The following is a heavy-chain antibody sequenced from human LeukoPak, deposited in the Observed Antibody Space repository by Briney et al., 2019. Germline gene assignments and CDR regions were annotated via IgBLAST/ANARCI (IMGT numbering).Heavy chain of an antibody. CDR2: MNPNSGNT. V-gene: IGHV1-8*01. CDR1: GYTFTSYG. CDR3: ARGLSDFWSGYYHFDY. J-gene: IGHJ4*02. D-gene: IGHD3-3*01. Sequence: ASVKVSCKASGYTFTSYGINWVRQATGQGLEWMGWMNPNSGNTGYAQKFQGRVTMTRNTSISTAYMELSSPRSEDTAVYYCARGLSDFWSGYYHFDYWGQGTLVTVSS.